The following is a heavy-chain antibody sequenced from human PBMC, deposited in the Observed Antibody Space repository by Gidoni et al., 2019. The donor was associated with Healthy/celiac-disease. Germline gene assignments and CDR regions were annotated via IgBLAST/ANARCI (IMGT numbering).Heavy chain of an antibody. V-gene: IGHV3-7*01. D-gene: IGHD6-19*01. CDR3: ARDRGIAVAGTPDAFDI. Sequence: EVQLVESGGGLVQPGGSLRLSCAASGFPFSSCCRSWVRQAPGKGLEWVANIKQDGSEKYYVDSVKGRFTISRDNAKNSLYLQMNSLRAEDTAVYYCARDRGIAVAGTPDAFDIWGQGTMVTVSS. CDR1: GFPFSSCC. CDR2: IKQDGSEK. J-gene: IGHJ3*02.